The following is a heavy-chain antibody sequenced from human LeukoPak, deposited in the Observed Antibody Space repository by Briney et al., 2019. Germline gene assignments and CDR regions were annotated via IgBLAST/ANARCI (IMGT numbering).Heavy chain of an antibody. D-gene: IGHD6-13*01. CDR1: GFTFSGSA. V-gene: IGHV3-73*01. CDR3: TRIAAAGTYGVDY. CDR2: IRSKANSYAT. Sequence: GGSLRLSCAASGFTFSGSAMHWVRQASGKGLEWVGRIRSKANSYATAYAASVKGRFTISRDDSKDTAYLQMNSLKTEDTAVYYCTRIAAAGTYGVDYWGQGTLVTVSS. J-gene: IGHJ4*02.